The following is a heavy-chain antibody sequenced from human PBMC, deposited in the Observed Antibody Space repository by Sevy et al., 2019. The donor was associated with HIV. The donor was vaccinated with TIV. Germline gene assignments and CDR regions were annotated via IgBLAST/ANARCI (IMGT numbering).Heavy chain of an antibody. J-gene: IGHJ6*02. CDR3: AKEGDFQSDYGMDV. CDR2: IWHDGSNQ. V-gene: IGHV3-33*06. Sequence: GGSLRLSCTASGFIFSSYGMHWVRQAPGKGLEWVAVIWHDGSNQNFADSVKGRFTNSRDNSRKTLYLEMNSLRADDTAVYYCAKEGDFQSDYGMDVWGQGTTVTVSS. CDR1: GFIFSSYG.